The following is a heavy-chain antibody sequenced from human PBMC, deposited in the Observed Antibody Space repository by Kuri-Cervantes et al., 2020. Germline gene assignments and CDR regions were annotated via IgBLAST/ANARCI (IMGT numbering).Heavy chain of an antibody. D-gene: IGHD6-19*01. CDR3: ARRGGWMVPGDFDI. CDR1: GYTFASDG. Sequence: ASLKVSCKASGYTFASDGISWLRQAPGPGLEWMGWISSYNGNTNYAQKIQGRVTMTTDTSTSTAYLELRSLRSDDTAVYYCARRGGWMVPGDFDIWGQGTMVTVSS. J-gene: IGHJ3*02. CDR2: ISSYNGNT. V-gene: IGHV1-18*01.